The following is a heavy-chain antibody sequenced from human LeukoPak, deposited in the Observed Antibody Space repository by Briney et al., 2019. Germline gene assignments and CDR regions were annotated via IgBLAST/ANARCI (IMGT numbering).Heavy chain of an antibody. V-gene: IGHV3-21*01. Sequence: GGSLRLSCAASGFTFSSYSMNWVRQAPGKGLEWVSSISSSSSYIYYADSVKGRFTISRDNAKNSLYLQMNSLRAEDTAVYYCARSNDLDYYDSSGSFDIWGQGTMVTVSS. CDR2: ISSSSSYI. D-gene: IGHD3-22*01. CDR3: ARSNDLDYYDSSGSFDI. J-gene: IGHJ3*02. CDR1: GFTFSSYS.